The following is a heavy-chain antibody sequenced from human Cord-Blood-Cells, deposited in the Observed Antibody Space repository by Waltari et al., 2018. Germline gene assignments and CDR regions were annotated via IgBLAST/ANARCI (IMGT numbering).Heavy chain of an antibody. D-gene: IGHD6-19*01. V-gene: IGHV1-8*03. Sequence: QVQLVQSGAEVKKPGASVKVSCKASGYTFTSYDINWVRQATGQGLEWMGWRNPYSGNTGHEQKVQGRVTITRNTSISTAYMELSSLRSEDTAVYYCARVPVGGTAAFDIWGQGTMVTVSS. CDR3: ARVPVGGTAAFDI. CDR1: GYTFTSYD. CDR2: RNPYSGNT. J-gene: IGHJ3*02.